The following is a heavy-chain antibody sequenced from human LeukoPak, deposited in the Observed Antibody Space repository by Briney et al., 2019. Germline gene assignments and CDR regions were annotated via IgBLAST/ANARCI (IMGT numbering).Heavy chain of an antibody. J-gene: IGHJ4*02. Sequence: SETLSLTCTVSGGPLSSYYWSWIRQPPGKGLEWIGYIYYSGSTNYNPSLKSRVTISVDTSKNQFSLRLSSVTAADTAVYYCARARYSGYDVAFLWNYWGQGTLVTVSS. CDR2: IYYSGST. CDR3: ARARYSGYDVAFLWNY. D-gene: IGHD5-12*01. CDR1: GGPLSSYY. V-gene: IGHV4-59*01.